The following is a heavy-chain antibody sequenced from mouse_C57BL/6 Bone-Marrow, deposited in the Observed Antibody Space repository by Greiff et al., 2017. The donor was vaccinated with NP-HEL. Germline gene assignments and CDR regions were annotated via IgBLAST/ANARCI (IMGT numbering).Heavy chain of an antibody. CDR2: IDPENGDT. D-gene: IGHD2-3*01. J-gene: IGHJ4*01. CDR3: TTDGYYRYYDAVDY. V-gene: IGHV14-4*01. Sequence: VQLQQSGAELVKPGASVKLSCTASGFNIKDDYMHWVKQRPEQGLEWIGRIDPENGDTEYAPNFQGKATITAATSSNTAYLPLTRLTSEDTAVYYCTTDGYYRYYDAVDYWGQGTSVTVSS. CDR1: GFNIKDDY.